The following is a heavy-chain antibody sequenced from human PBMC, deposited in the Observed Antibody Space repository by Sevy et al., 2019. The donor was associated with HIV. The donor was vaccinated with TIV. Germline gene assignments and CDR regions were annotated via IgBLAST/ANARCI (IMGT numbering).Heavy chain of an antibody. CDR3: ARDDSGSYLEDAFDI. CDR2: ISSSSSYI. Sequence: GGSLRLSYAASGFTFSSYSMTWVRQAPGKGLEWVSSISSSSSYIYYADSVKGRFTISRDNAKNSLYLQMNSLRAEDTAVYYCARDDSGSYLEDAFDIWGQGTMVTVSS. J-gene: IGHJ3*02. CDR1: GFTFSSYS. D-gene: IGHD1-26*01. V-gene: IGHV3-21*01.